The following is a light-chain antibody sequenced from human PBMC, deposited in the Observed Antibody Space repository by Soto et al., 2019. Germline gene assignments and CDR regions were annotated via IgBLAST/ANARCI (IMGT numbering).Light chain of an antibody. CDR1: QSMSNY. CDR2: AAS. V-gene: IGKV1-39*01. J-gene: IGKJ2*01. CDR3: HQTYSFPPT. Sequence: DIQMTQSPSSLSASVGDSVTISCRASQSMSNYVNWYQHKLGKAPTLLVYAASVLQSGAPSRFRDSGSGTGFTLTITSLQPEDFAIYYCHQTYSFPPTFGQGIKLDIK.